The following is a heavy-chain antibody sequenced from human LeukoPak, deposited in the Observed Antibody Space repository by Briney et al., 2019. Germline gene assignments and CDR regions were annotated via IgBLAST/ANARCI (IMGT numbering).Heavy chain of an antibody. J-gene: IGHJ4*02. Sequence: SETLSLTCAVSGGSISSGGYSWSWIRQPPGKGLEWIGYIYHSGSTYYNPSLKSRVTISVDRSKNQFSLKLSSVTAADTAVYYCARGIELRYFDASYYFDYWGQGALVTVSS. V-gene: IGHV4-30-2*01. CDR1: GGSISSGGYS. CDR2: IYHSGST. D-gene: IGHD3-9*01. CDR3: ARGIELRYFDASYYFDY.